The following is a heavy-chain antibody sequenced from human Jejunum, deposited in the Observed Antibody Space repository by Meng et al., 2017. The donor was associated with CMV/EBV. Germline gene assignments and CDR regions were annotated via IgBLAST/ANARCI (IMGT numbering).Heavy chain of an antibody. CDR3: TRNLGAAFWSGYAFDF. J-gene: IGHJ4*02. CDR2: IKQDGSEK. Sequence: FTFSGYWMSWVRQATGKGLEWVANIKQDGSEKYYVDSVKGRFTISRDNAKNSLYLQMNSLRAEDTAVYYCTRNLGAAFWSGYAFDFWGQGTLVTVSS. CDR1: FTFSGYW. D-gene: IGHD3-3*01. V-gene: IGHV3-7*01.